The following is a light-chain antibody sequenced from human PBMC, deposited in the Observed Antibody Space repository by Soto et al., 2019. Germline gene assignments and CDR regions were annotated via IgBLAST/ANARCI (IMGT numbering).Light chain of an antibody. CDR2: RNN. CDR1: SSNIGSNY. J-gene: IGLJ3*02. V-gene: IGLV1-47*01. CDR3: AAWDDSLSGVV. Sequence: QSVLTQPPSASGTPGQRVTISCSGSSSNIGSNYVYWYQQLPGTAPKLLIYRNNQRPSGVPDRFSGSKSGTSASLAISGLGSEEEGNYYCAAWDDSLSGVVFGGGTKVTVL.